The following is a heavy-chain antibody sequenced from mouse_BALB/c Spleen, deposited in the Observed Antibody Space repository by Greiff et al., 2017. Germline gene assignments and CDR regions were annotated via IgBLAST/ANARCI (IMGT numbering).Heavy chain of an antibody. Sequence: VQLQQPGAELVKPGASVKLSCKASGYTFTSYWMHWVKQRPGQGLEWIGEINPSNGRTNYNEKFKSKATLTVDKSSSTAYMQLSSLTSEDSAVYYCGGLRPWFAYWGQGTLVTVSA. CDR3: GGLRPWFAY. J-gene: IGHJ3*01. D-gene: IGHD2-12*01. CDR2: INPSNGRT. V-gene: IGHV1S81*02. CDR1: GYTFTSYW.